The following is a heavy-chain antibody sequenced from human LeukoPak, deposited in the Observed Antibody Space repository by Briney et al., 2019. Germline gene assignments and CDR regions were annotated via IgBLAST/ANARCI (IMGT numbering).Heavy chain of an antibody. Sequence: PGGSLRLSCVASGFTFSSYWMSWVRQAPGKGLEWVSNIKQDGSEKYYVDSVKGRFTISRDNAKNSLYLQMNSLRAEDTAVYYCARAESSLLLWFGEQYFDYWGQGTLVTVSS. D-gene: IGHD3-10*01. CDR2: IKQDGSEK. CDR1: GFTFSSYW. J-gene: IGHJ4*02. V-gene: IGHV3-7*03. CDR3: ARAESSLLLWFGEQYFDY.